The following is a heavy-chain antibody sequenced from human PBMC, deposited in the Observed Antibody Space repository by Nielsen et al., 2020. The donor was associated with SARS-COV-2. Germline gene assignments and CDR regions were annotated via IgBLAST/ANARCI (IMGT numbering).Heavy chain of an antibody. CDR3: ASPDTARVKYYYYGMDV. J-gene: IGHJ6*02. V-gene: IGHV1-58*01. CDR2: IVIGSGNT. CDR1: GFTFTNSA. D-gene: IGHD5-18*01. Sequence: SVKVSCKASGFTFTNSAVQWVRQARGQRLEWIGWIVIGSGNTNYAQKFQGRVTITADESTSTAYMELSSLRSEDTAVYYCASPDTARVKYYYYGMDVWGQGTTVTVSS.